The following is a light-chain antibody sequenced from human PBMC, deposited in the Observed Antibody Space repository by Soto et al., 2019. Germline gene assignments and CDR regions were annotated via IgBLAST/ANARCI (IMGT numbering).Light chain of an antibody. J-gene: IGKJ1*01. Sequence: EIVMTQAPATLSVSPGERATLSCRASQSGSSNLALSQQKPGQAPRLLIYGASTRATGIPARSSGSESGTEIPLTTSLLRSEACAVNYCQQYNKWPPRTFCQGPQVEIK. CDR3: QQYNKWPPRT. CDR2: GAS. CDR1: QSGSSN. V-gene: IGKV3-15*01.